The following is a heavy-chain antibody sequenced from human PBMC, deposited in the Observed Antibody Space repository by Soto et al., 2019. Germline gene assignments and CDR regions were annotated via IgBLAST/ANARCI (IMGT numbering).Heavy chain of an antibody. CDR2: ISAYNGNT. Sequence: ASVKVSCKASGYSFITYGISWVRQAPGQGLEWMGWISAYNGNTNYAQKLQGRVTMTTDTSTSTAYMELRSLRSDDTAVYYCASDFYEAAADYNWFASSXQRXLVXVSS. CDR1: GYSFITYG. J-gene: IGHJ5*01. CDR3: ASDFYEAAADYNWFAS. D-gene: IGHD3-16*01. V-gene: IGHV1-18*01.